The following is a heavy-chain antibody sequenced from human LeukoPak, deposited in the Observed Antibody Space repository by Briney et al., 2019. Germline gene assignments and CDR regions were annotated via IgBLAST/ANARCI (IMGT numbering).Heavy chain of an antibody. Sequence: PSETLSLTCAVYGGSFSGYYWSWIRQPPGKGLEWIGEINHSGSTNYNPSLKSRVTISVDTSKNQFSLKLSSVTAADTAVYYCARQLGRGSQSYGMDVWGQGTTVTVSS. CDR1: GGSFSGYY. D-gene: IGHD1-26*01. V-gene: IGHV4-34*01. J-gene: IGHJ6*02. CDR2: INHSGST. CDR3: ARQLGRGSQSYGMDV.